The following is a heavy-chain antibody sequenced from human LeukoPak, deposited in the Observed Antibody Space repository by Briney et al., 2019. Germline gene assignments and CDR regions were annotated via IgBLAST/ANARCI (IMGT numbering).Heavy chain of an antibody. CDR2: TYYRSKWYN. Sequence: SQTLSLTCAISGDSVSSNSAAWHWLRQSPSRGLEWLGRTYYRSKWYNDYAVSVKSRITINPDTSKNQFSLQLNSVTPEDTAVYYCARGSTIAAAGFDYWGQGTLVTVSS. V-gene: IGHV6-1*01. D-gene: IGHD6-13*01. CDR1: GDSVSSNSAA. CDR3: ARGSTIAAAGFDY. J-gene: IGHJ4*02.